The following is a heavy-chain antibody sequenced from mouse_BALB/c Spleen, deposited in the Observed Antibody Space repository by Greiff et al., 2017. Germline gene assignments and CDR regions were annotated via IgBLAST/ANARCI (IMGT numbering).Heavy chain of an antibody. V-gene: IGHV5-17*02. D-gene: IGHD2-1*01. CDR3: ARENYGNPGFAY. J-gene: IGHJ3*01. CDR2: ISSGSSTI. Sequence: EVQRVESGGGLVQPGGSRKLSCAASGFTFSSFGMHWVRQAPEKGLEWVAYISSGSSTIYYADTVKGRFTISRDNPKNTLFLQMTSLRSEDTAMYYCARENYGNPGFAYWGQGTLVTVSA. CDR1: GFTFSSFG.